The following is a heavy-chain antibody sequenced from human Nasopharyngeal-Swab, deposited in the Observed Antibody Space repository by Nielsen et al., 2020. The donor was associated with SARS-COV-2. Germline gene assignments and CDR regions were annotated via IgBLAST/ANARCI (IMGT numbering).Heavy chain of an antibody. CDR3: ARGGYYGSGSYFHYYYGMDV. J-gene: IGHJ6*02. Sequence: SVKVSCKASGGTFSSYAISWVRQAPGRGLEWMGGIIPIFGTANYAQKFQGRVTITADESTSTAYMELSSLRSEDTAVYYCARGGYYGSGSYFHYYYGMDVWGQGTTVTVSS. D-gene: IGHD3-10*01. V-gene: IGHV1-69*13. CDR2: IIPIFGTA. CDR1: GGTFSSYA.